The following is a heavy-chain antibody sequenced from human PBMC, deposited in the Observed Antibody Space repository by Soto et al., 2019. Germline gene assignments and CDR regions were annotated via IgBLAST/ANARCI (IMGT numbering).Heavy chain of an antibody. J-gene: IGHJ6*03. CDR2: INPNSGGT. Sequence: ASVKVSCKASGYTFTSYGISWVRQAPGQGLEWMGWINPNSGGTNYAQKCQGWVTMTRDTSISTAYMELSRLRSDDTAVYYCARGAYYYYYMDVWGKGTTVTVSS. CDR3: ARGAYYYYYMDV. V-gene: IGHV1-2*04. CDR1: GYTFTSYG.